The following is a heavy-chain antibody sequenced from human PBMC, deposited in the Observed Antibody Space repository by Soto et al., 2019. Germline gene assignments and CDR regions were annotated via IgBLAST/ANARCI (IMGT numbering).Heavy chain of an antibody. V-gene: IGHV4-4*02. CDR1: VESVSSDSW. CDR3: ARDRDDFWSGYWFDP. D-gene: IGHD3-3*01. CDR2: IHHSGDD. J-gene: IGHJ5*02. Sequence: PSETLSLTCVVSVESVSSDSWWSCVRQPPGKGLEWIGEIHHSGDDNYNPSLKSRVTLSLDKSKNQFSLKLSSVTAEDTAVYYCARDRDDFWSGYWFDPWGQGTLVTVSS.